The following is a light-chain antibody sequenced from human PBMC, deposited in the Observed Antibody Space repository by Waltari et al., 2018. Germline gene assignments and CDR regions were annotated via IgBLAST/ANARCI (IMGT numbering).Light chain of an antibody. Sequence: DIQMTQSPSSLSASVGDRVTITCRASQSISSYLNWYQQKPGKAPKFLISAASSLQSGVPSRFSGRGSGTDFTLTISSLQPEDFATYYCQQSYSTPPTFGQGTRLETK. V-gene: IGKV1-39*01. CDR1: QSISSY. J-gene: IGKJ5*01. CDR3: QQSYSTPPT. CDR2: AAS.